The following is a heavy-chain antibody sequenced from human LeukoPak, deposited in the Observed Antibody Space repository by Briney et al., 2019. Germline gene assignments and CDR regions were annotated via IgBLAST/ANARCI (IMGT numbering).Heavy chain of an antibody. J-gene: IGHJ4*02. CDR1: GYTFTSYG. D-gene: IGHD3-22*01. V-gene: IGHV1-18*01. Sequence: ASVKASCKASGYTFTSYGISWVRQAPGQGLEWMGWISAYNGNTNYAQKLQGRVTMTTDTSTSTAYMELRSLRSDDTAVYYCAREGYYYDSSGYSLYYFDYWGQGTLVTVSS. CDR2: ISAYNGNT. CDR3: AREGYYYDSSGYSLYYFDY.